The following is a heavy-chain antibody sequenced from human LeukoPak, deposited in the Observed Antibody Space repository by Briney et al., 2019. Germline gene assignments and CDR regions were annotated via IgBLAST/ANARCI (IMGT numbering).Heavy chain of an antibody. CDR1: GYIFTNYY. Sequence: GASVKVSFTASGYIFTNYYMHWVRQAPGQGLEWMGIINPSGGSTNYAQKFQGRVTMTRDTSTSTVHMELSSLRPEDTAVYYCSRGSEEVELAYWGQGTLVTVSS. CDR3: SRGSEEVELAY. CDR2: INPSGGST. V-gene: IGHV1-46*01. J-gene: IGHJ4*02.